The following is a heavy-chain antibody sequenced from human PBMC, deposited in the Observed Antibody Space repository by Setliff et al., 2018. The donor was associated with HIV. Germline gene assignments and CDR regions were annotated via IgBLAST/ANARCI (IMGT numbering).Heavy chain of an antibody. CDR2: IYYSGST. V-gene: IGHV4-39*01. CDR1: GGSISSSSYF. CDR3: ATYSSSWPDY. D-gene: IGHD6-13*01. Sequence: PSETLSLTCTVSGGSISSSSYFWGWIRQPPGKGLEWIGSIYYSGSTYYNPSLKSRVTISVDTSKNQFSLKLSSVTAADTSVYYCATYSSSWPDYWGQGTLVTAPQ. J-gene: IGHJ4*02.